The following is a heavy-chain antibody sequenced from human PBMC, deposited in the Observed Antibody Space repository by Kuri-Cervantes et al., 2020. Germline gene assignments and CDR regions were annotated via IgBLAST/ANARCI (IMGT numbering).Heavy chain of an antibody. J-gene: IGHJ5*02. V-gene: IGHV1-24*01. D-gene: IGHD6-6*01. CDR1: GYTLTELS. CDR3: ARGRPLLYSSSPGHNWFDP. Sequence: ASVKVSCKVSGYTLTELSMHWVRQAPGKGLEWMGGFDPEDGETIYAQKFQGRVTMTEDTSTDTAYMELSSLRSEDTAVYYCARGRPLLYSSSPGHNWFDPWGQGTLVTVSS. CDR2: FDPEDGET.